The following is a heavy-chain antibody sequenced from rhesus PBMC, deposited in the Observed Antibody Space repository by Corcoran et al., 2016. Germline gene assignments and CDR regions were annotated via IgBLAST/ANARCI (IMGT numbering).Heavy chain of an antibody. Sequence: QVQLVQSGAEVKKPGASVQVSCKTYGFTFGSYAISWVRQAPGHGLAWVVVIRPLVGVTNSAKKCQGRVTITAETSTSTAYMGLSSLRSEDTAVYYCARGAAAGLNSLDVWGRGVLVTVSS. V-gene: IGHV1-198*02. CDR3: ARGAAAGLNSLDV. D-gene: IGHD6S26*01. J-gene: IGHJ5-2*02. CDR2: IRPLVGVT. CDR1: GFTFGSYA.